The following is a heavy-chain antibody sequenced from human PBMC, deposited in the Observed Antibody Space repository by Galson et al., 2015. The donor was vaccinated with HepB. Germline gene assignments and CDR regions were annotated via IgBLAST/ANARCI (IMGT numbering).Heavy chain of an antibody. CDR3: ARDSLDYGGNSGNFDY. V-gene: IGHV3-30-3*01. D-gene: IGHD4-23*01. Sequence: SLRLSCAASGFTFSSYAMHWVRQAPGKGLEWVAVISYDGSNKYYADSVKGRFTISRDNSKNTLYLQMNSLRAEDTAVYYCARDSLDYGGNSGNFDYWGQGTLVTVSS. J-gene: IGHJ4*02. CDR1: GFTFSSYA. CDR2: ISYDGSNK.